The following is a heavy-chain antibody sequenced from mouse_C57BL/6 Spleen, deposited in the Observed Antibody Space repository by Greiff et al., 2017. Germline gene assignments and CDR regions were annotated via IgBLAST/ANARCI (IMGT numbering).Heavy chain of an antibody. V-gene: IGHV1-9*01. D-gene: IGHD1-1*01. CDR3: ARRITTVVDY. Sequence: QVQLQQSGAELMKPGASVKLSCKATGYTFTGYWIEWVKQRPGHGLEWIGEILPGSGSTNYNGKFKGKATFTADTSSNTAYMQLSSLTTEDSAIYYCARRITTVVDYWGQGTTLTVSS. J-gene: IGHJ2*01. CDR1: GYTFTGYW. CDR2: ILPGSGST.